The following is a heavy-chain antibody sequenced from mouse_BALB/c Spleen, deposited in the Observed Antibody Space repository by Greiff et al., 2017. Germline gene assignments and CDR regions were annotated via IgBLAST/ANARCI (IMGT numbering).Heavy chain of an antibody. V-gene: IGHV3-2*02. CDR2: ISYSGST. Sequence: EVMLVESGPGLVKPSQSLSLTCTVTGYSITSDYAWNWIRQFPGNKLEWMGYISYSGSTSYNPSLKSRISITRDTSKNQFFLQLNSVTTEDTATYYCATNWDEDYFDYWGQGTTLTVSS. CDR3: ATNWDEDYFDY. D-gene: IGHD4-1*01. CDR1: GYSITSDYA. J-gene: IGHJ2*01.